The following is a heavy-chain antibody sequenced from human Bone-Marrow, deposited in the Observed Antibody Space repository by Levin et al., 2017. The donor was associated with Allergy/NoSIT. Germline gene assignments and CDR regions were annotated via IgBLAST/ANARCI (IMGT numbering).Heavy chain of an antibody. D-gene: IGHD3-9*01. Sequence: GGSLRLSCAASGFSFRSYGMHWVRQAPGKGLEWVGLLSYDGDFIFYGGSVKGRFTISRDNSNNTLFLQMDSLRAEDTAIYYCAKSPTLTGYYEWFDPWGQGTLVTVSS. CDR3: AKSPTLTGYYEWFDP. J-gene: IGHJ5*02. CDR2: LSYDGDFI. V-gene: IGHV3-30*18. CDR1: GFSFRSYG.